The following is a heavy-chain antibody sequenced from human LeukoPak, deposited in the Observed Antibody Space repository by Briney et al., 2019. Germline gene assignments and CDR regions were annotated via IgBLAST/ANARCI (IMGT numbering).Heavy chain of an antibody. CDR3: AGDQGGYYDSGSFYVIDY. V-gene: IGHV3-30*04. J-gene: IGHJ4*02. CDR1: GFTFSGYP. Sequence: GGSLRLSCAASGFTFSGYPMHWVRQAPGKGLEWVALISYDGSSEYYADSVKGRFTISRDNSKNTVYLQMNSLRVEDTAVYYCAGDQGGYYDSGSFYVIDYWGQGTLVTVSS. D-gene: IGHD3-10*01. CDR2: ISYDGSSE.